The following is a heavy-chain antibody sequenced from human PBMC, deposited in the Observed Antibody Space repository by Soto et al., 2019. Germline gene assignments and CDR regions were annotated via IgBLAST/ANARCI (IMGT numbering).Heavy chain of an antibody. CDR2: ISANGANT. CDR1: GITFNNYA. Sequence: GGSLRLSCTASGITFNNYALSWVRQAPGKGLEWVSGISANGANTFYADSVKGRFTVSRDNSKNTLSLQMNSLRADDTAVYYCGKEHGGGTSSITSYFDYWGRGT. V-gene: IGHV3-23*01. CDR3: GKEHGGGTSSITSYFDY. J-gene: IGHJ4*02. D-gene: IGHD5-12*01.